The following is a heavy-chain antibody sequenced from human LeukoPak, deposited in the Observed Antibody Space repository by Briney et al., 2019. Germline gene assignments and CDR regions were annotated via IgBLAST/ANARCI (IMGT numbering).Heavy chain of an antibody. V-gene: IGHV4-59*01. Sequence: SETLSLTCTVSGGSISSYYWSWIRQPPGKGLEWIGYIYYSGSTNYNPSLKSRVTISVDTSKNQFSLKLSSVTAADTAVYYCARQREVGAIFYYGMDVWGQGTTVTVSS. CDR1: GGSISSYY. J-gene: IGHJ6*02. D-gene: IGHD1-26*01. CDR3: ARQREVGAIFYYGMDV. CDR2: IYYSGST.